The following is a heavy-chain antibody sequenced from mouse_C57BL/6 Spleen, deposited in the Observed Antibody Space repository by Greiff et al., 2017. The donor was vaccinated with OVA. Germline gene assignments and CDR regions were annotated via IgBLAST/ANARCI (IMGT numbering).Heavy chain of an antibody. J-gene: IGHJ2*01. Sequence: EVQLVESEGGLVQPGSSMKLSCTASGFTFSDYYMAWVRQVPEKGLEWVANINYDGSSTYYLDSLKSRFIISRDNAKNILYLQMSSLKSEDTATYYCARDRGYYYGSSYFDYWGQGTTLTVSS. CDR1: GFTFSDYY. CDR3: ARDRGYYYGSSYFDY. CDR2: INYDGSST. D-gene: IGHD1-1*01. V-gene: IGHV5-16*01.